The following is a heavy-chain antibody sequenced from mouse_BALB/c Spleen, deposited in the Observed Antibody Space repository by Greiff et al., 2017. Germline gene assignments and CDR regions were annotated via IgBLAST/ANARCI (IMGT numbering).Heavy chain of an antibody. Sequence: QVQLQQSGAELVRPGTSVKVSCKASGYAFTNYSIEWVKQRPGQGLEWIGVINPGSGGTNYNEKFKGKATLTADKSSSTAYMQLSSLTSDDSAVYFCARDDGITKGVHWGQGTSDSVSS. J-gene: IGHJ4*01. CDR3: ARDDGITKGVH. D-gene: IGHD2-4*01. V-gene: IGHV1-54*01. CDR1: GYAFTNYS. CDR2: INPGSGGT.